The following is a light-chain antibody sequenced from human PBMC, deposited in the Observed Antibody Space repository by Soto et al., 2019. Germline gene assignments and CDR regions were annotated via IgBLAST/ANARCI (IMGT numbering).Light chain of an antibody. Sequence: EMMLTQSPGTLSLSPGDRSTLSCRASQIVRSNSLAWYQQKPGQPPRLLIYGAYNRPTGIPDRFTGSGSGTDFTLTISRLQPEDFAVYYCQQYGSSPTCGQGTRLEIK. V-gene: IGKV3-20*01. CDR2: GAY. J-gene: IGKJ5*01. CDR1: QIVRSNS. CDR3: QQYGSSPT.